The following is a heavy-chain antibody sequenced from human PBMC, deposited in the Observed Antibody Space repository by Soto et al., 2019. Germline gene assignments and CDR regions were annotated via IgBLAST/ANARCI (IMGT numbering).Heavy chain of an antibody. CDR2: IYYSGST. Sequence: QVQLQESGPGLVKPSQTLSLTCTVSGGSISSGGYYWSWIRQHPGKGLEWIGYIYYSGSTYYNPSLKSRVTIAVDTSKNQFSLKLSSVTAADTAVYYCARYYDSRPYYYYGMDGWGQGTTVTVSS. CDR1: GGSISSGGYY. J-gene: IGHJ6*02. D-gene: IGHD3-22*01. CDR3: ARYYDSRPYYYYGMDG. V-gene: IGHV4-31*03.